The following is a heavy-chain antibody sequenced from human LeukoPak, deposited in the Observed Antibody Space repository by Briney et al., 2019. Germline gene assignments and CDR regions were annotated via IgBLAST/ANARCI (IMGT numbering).Heavy chain of an antibody. CDR2: IIPILSIA. D-gene: IGHD6-13*01. V-gene: IGHV1-69*02. J-gene: IGHJ4*02. CDR3: ASNIAAAGNL. CDR1: GGTFSSYT. Sequence: SVKVSCKASGGTFSSYTISWVRQAPGQGLEWMGRIIPILSIANYAQKFQGRVTITADKSTSTAYMELSSLRSEDTAVYYCASNIAAAGNLWGQGTLVTVSS.